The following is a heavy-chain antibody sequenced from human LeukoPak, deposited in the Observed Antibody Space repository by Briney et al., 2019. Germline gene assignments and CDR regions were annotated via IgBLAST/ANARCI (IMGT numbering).Heavy chain of an antibody. V-gene: IGHV3-30*18. J-gene: IGHJ4*02. Sequence: GRSLRLSCAASGFTFSSYGMHWVRQAPGKGLEWGAVISYDGSNKYYADSVQGRFTISRDNSKNTLYLQMNSLRAEDTAVYYCAKDGQPLHYYDSSGYLGYFDYWGQGTLVTVSS. CDR1: GFTFSSYG. CDR3: AKDGQPLHYYDSSGYLGYFDY. CDR2: ISYDGSNK. D-gene: IGHD3-22*01.